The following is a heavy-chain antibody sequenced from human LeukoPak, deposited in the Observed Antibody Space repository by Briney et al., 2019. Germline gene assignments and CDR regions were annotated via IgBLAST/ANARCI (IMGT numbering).Heavy chain of an antibody. J-gene: IGHJ4*02. CDR1: GFTVSSNY. V-gene: IGHV3-23*01. Sequence: GGSLRLSCAASGFTVSSNYMSWVRQTPGKGLEWVSAISGSGGSTYYADSVKGRFTISRDNSKNTLYLQMNSLRAEDTAVYYCAKGGTGITMIVVVMPFDYWGQGTLVTVSS. D-gene: IGHD3-22*01. CDR3: AKGGTGITMIVVVMPFDY. CDR2: ISGSGGST.